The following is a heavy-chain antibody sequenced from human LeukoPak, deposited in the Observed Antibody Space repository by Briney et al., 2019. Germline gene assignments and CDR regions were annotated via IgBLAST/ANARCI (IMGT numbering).Heavy chain of an antibody. CDR2: INTSGST. D-gene: IGHD1-26*01. CDR1: GCSISSYY. Sequence: SETLSLTCAASGCSISSYYWSWIRQPAGKGLEWIGRINTSGSTNYNLSLKSRVTMSVDTSKNQFSLKLSSVTAADTAVYYCARGHIGSRYYYYYGMDVWGQGTTVTVSS. V-gene: IGHV4-4*07. J-gene: IGHJ6*02. CDR3: ARGHIGSRYYYYYGMDV.